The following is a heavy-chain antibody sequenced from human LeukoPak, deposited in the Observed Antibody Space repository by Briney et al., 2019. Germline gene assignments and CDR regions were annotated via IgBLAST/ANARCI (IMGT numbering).Heavy chain of an antibody. CDR3: ARESPDYNNQVPHKWFDP. CDR1: GDSITTHY. J-gene: IGHJ5*02. V-gene: IGHV4-59*11. CDR2: IHHSGGA. Sequence: PSETLSLTCTVSGDSITTHYWTWIRRPPGRAPEWIGYIHHSGGANNNPSLKSRVTMSVAASKTKFSLRLTSVTAADTATYFCARESPDYNNQVPHKWFDPWGQGILVTVSS. D-gene: IGHD4-11*01.